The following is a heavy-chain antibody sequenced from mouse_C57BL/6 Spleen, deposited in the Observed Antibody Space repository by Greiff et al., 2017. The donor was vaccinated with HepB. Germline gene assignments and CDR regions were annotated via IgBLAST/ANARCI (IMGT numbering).Heavy chain of an antibody. V-gene: IGHV14-4*01. Sequence: VQLQQSGAELVRPGASVKLSCTASGFNIKDDYMHWVKQRPEQGLEWIGWIDPENGDTEYASKFQGKATITADTSSNTAYLQLSSLTSEDTAVYYCTTGDYPYYFDYWGQGTTLTVSS. J-gene: IGHJ2*01. D-gene: IGHD2-4*01. CDR3: TTGDYPYYFDY. CDR2: IDPENGDT. CDR1: GFNIKDDY.